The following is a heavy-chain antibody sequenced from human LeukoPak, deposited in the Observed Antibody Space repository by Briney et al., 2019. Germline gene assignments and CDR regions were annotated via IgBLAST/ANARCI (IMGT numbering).Heavy chain of an antibody. CDR2: INTNTGNP. V-gene: IGHV7-4-1*02. Sequence: ASVKVSCKASGYTFTSYAMNWVRQAPGQGLEWMGWINTNTGNPTYAQGFTGRFVFSLDTSVSTAYLQISSLKAEDTAVYYCARMIRTTVTRYFDYWGQGTLVAVSS. CDR3: ARMIRTTVTRYFDY. J-gene: IGHJ4*02. CDR1: GYTFTSYA. D-gene: IGHD4-17*01.